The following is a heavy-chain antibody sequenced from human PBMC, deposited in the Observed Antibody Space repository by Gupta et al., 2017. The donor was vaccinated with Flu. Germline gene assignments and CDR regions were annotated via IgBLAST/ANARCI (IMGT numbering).Heavy chain of an antibody. Sequence: SGFSFNSYTMSWVRQAPGKGLEWVSSISSSSTNIYYADSVKGRFTISRDNARNSLYLHMNSLRAEDTATFYCARSFGGTYYGWFDPWGQGTLVTVSS. CDR1: GFSFNSYT. CDR2: ISSSSTNI. D-gene: IGHD1-26*01. CDR3: ARSFGGTYYGWFDP. V-gene: IGHV3-21*01. J-gene: IGHJ5*02.